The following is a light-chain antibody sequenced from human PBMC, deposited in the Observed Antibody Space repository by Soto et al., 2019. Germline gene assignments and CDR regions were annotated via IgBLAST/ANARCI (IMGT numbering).Light chain of an antibody. CDR1: SSNIGSKT. CDR3: AAWDDSLNNMV. Sequence: QSALIQPPSASGTPGQRVTISCSGSSSNIGSKTVNWYQQLPGTAPKLLIYSNNQRPSGVPDRFSGSKSGTSASLAISGLQSEDEADYYCAAWDDSLNNMVFGGGTKLTVL. V-gene: IGLV1-44*01. CDR2: SNN. J-gene: IGLJ2*01.